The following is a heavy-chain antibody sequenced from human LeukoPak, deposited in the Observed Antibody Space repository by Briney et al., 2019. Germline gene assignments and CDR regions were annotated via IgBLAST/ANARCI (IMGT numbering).Heavy chain of an antibody. Sequence: GASVKVSCKASGYTFTSYYMHWVRQAPGQGLEWMGIINPSGGSTSYAQKFQGRVTMTRDTSTSTVYMELSSLKSEDTAVYYCARGVDTAANSYGEVEMDVWGRGTTVTVSS. CDR1: GYTFTSYY. J-gene: IGHJ6*04. V-gene: IGHV1-46*01. CDR2: INPSGGST. D-gene: IGHD5-18*01. CDR3: ARGVDTAANSYGEVEMDV.